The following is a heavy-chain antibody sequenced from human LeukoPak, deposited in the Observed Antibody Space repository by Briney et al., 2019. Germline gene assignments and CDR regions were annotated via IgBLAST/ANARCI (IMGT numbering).Heavy chain of an antibody. CDR3: ARLWFGELVFDY. Sequence: LRLSCAASGFTVSSNYMSWIRQPPGKGLEWIGYIYHSGSTYYNPSLKSRVTISVDRSKNQFSLKLSSVTAADTAVYYCARLWFGELVFDYWGQGTLVTVSS. V-gene: IGHV4-30-2*01. J-gene: IGHJ4*02. CDR2: IYHSGST. CDR1: GFTVSSNY. D-gene: IGHD3-10*01.